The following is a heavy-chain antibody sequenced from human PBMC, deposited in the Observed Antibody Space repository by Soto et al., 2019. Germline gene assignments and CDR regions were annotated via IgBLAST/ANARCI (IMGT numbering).Heavy chain of an antibody. CDR2: IIPIVGTA. CDR3: ARGLGEWSHDVSHLTCYGLDV. V-gene: IGHV1-69*01. CDR1: GGTFSSYA. Sequence: QVQLVQSGAEVKKPGSSVKVSCKASGGTFSSYAISWVRQAPGQGLEWMGGIIPIVGTANYAQKLQGRVTITADESTSAAYVELNGLRGEDTAVYYCARGLGEWSHDVSHLTCYGLDVWGRGSTVTVSS. J-gene: IGHJ6*02. D-gene: IGHD2-8*01.